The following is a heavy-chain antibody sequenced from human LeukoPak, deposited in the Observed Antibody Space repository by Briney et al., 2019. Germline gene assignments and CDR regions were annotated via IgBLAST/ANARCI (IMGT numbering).Heavy chain of an antibody. Sequence: SETLSLTCTVSGGSISSGDYYWSWIRQPPGKGLEWIGYIYYSGSTYYNPSLKSRVTISVDTSKNQFSLKLSSVTAADTAVYYCARRSYDILTGYYNVDNWGQRTLVTVSS. CDR3: ARRSYDILTGYYNVDN. J-gene: IGHJ4*02. D-gene: IGHD3-9*01. CDR1: GGSISSGDYY. V-gene: IGHV4-30-4*01. CDR2: IYYSGST.